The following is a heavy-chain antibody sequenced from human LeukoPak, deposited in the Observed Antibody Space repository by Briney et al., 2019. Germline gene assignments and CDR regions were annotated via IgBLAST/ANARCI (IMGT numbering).Heavy chain of an antibody. D-gene: IGHD3-22*01. J-gene: IGHJ4*02. CDR2: ISSSGGST. CDR1: GFTFRSYA. Sequence: GGSLRLSCAASGFTFRSYAMSWVRQAPGEGREWVSAISSSGGSTYHAASVRGRFTIARDNSQNTQYLQMNSLRVEDTAVYYCAKVGSGYYDHLDFWGQGILVTVSS. V-gene: IGHV3-23*01. CDR3: AKVGSGYYDHLDF.